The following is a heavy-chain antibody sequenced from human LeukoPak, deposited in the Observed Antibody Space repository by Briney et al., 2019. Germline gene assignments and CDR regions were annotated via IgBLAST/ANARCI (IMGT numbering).Heavy chain of an antibody. CDR1: GGSFSGYY. D-gene: IGHD4-17*01. V-gene: IGHV4-34*01. CDR3: ARHSHGDYSKYYFDY. CDR2: INHSGST. Sequence: PSETLSLTCAVYGGSFSGYYWSWIRQPPGKGLEWIGEINHSGSTNYNPSLKSRVTISVDTSKNQFSLKLSSVTAADTAVYYCARHSHGDYSKYYFDYWARGPWSPSPQ. J-gene: IGHJ4*02.